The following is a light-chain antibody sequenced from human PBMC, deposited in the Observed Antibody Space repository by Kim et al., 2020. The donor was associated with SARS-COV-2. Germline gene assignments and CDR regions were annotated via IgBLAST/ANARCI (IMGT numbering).Light chain of an antibody. CDR2: YDS. V-gene: IGLV3-21*01. CDR3: QVWNSDNDDRGV. J-gene: IGLJ3*02. CDR1: NIGGKS. Sequence: PGGTTIITCEKNNIGGKSVHWYQQKAGPSPVLVIRYDSDRPSGIPNRFSGSNSGNTATLTISGVEDGDEADYYCQVWNSDNDDRGVFGGGTQLTVL.